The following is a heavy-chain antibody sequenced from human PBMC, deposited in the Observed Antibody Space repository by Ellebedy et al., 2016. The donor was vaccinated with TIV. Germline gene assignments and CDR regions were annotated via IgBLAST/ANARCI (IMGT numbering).Heavy chain of an antibody. D-gene: IGHD6-13*01. J-gene: IGHJ6*02. V-gene: IGHV1-69*06. CDR3: ATRTRYSSSLPYYYYGMDV. CDR2: IIPIFGTA. CDR1: GGTFSSYA. Sequence: ASVKVSCKASGGTFSSYAISWVRQAPGQGLEWMGGIIPIFGTANYAQKFQGRVTMTEDTSTDTAYMELSSLRSEDTAVYYCATRTRYSSSLPYYYYGMDVWGQGTTVTVSS.